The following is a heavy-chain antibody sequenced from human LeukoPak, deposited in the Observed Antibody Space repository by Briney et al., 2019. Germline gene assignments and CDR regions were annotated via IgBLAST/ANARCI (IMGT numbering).Heavy chain of an antibody. D-gene: IGHD2-2*01. Sequence: SETLSLTCTVSGGSISSYYWSWIRQPPGKGLEWIGYVSYSGSTNYYPSLKSRVTISVDTSKNQFSLKLSSVTAADTAVYYCARTFTAGYCSSTSCSGEGVYFDYWGQGTLVTVSS. CDR3: ARTFTAGYCSSTSCSGEGVYFDY. V-gene: IGHV4-59*01. CDR1: GGSISSYY. J-gene: IGHJ4*02. CDR2: VSYSGST.